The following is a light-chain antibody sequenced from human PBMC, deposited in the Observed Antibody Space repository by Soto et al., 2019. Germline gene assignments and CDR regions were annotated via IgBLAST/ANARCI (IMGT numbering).Light chain of an antibody. J-gene: IGLJ2*01. CDR1: SGDIGRSKF. Sequence: HSALTQPASVSGSPGQSITISCTGTSGDIGRSKFVSWYQQQPGKAPKLMIYEVTNRPSGISDRFSGSKSRNTASLTISGLQVDDEAIYYRRSATSTGSLVIFGGGTKLTVL. CDR2: EVT. CDR3: RSATSTGSLVI. V-gene: IGLV2-14*01.